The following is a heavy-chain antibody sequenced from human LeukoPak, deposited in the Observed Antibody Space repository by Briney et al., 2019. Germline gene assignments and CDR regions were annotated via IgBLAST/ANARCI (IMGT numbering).Heavy chain of an antibody. CDR2: FDPEDGET. CDR3: ATLPPYSSGWYPSGYFQH. J-gene: IGHJ1*01. CDR1: GYTFTELS. V-gene: IGHV1-24*01. Sequence: ASVKVSCKVSGYTFTELSMHWVRQAPGKGLEWMGGFDPEDGETIYAQKFQGRVTMTEDTSTDTAYMELSSLRSEDTAVYYCATLPPYSSGWYPSGYFQHWGQGTLVTVSS. D-gene: IGHD6-19*01.